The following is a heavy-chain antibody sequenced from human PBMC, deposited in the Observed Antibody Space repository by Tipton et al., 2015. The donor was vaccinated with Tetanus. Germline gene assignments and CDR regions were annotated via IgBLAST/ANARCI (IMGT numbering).Heavy chain of an antibody. CDR1: GFIFSSYG. D-gene: IGHD3-16*01. Sequence: SLRLSCAASGFIFSSYGIHWVRQAPGKGLEWLAVSWYDGTDKYYADSVKGRFTISRDNSKNTLYLQMNSLRAEDTALYYCAGEGGWSGGSCFPGGFGPRGQGTQVTVSS. CDR3: AGEGGWSGGSCFPGGFGP. V-gene: IGHV3-33*01. J-gene: IGHJ5*02. CDR2: SWYDGTDK.